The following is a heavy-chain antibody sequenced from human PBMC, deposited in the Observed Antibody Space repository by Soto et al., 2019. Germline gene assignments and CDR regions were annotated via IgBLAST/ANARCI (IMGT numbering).Heavy chain of an antibody. CDR3: ARDPFSGSSYYYYGMDV. J-gene: IGHJ6*02. CDR2: IYSGGST. Sequence: AGGSLRLSCAASGFTVSSNYMSWVRQAPGKGLEWVSVIYSGGSTYYADSVKGRFTISRDNSKNTLYLQMNSLRAEDTAVYYCARDPFSGSSYYYYGMDVWGQGTTVTVSS. CDR1: GFTVSSNY. D-gene: IGHD1-26*01. V-gene: IGHV3-53*01.